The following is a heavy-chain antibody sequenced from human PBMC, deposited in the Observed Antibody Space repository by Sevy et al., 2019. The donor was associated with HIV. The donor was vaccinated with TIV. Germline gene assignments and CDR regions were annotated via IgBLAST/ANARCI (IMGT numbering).Heavy chain of an antibody. V-gene: IGHV4-59*08. CDR3: ARQGRYRIKEYYFYYMDV. CDR1: GGSISSYY. D-gene: IGHD5-18*01. CDR2: IYYSESA. Sequence: SETLSLTCTVSGGSISSYYWSWIRQPPGKGLEWIGYIYYSESANYNPSLKSRVTISVDTSKNQFSLKLSSVTAADTAGYYCARQGRYRIKEYYFYYMDVWGKGTTVTVSS. J-gene: IGHJ6*03.